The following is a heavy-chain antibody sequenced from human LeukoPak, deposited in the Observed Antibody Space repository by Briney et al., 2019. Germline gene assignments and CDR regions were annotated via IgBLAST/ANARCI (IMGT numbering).Heavy chain of an antibody. Sequence: PGRSLRLSCAASGFTFSSYGMHWVRQAPGKGLEWVALIWYDGSNKYYADSVKGRFTISRDNSKNTLYLQMNSLRAEDTAVYYCAKDRRNSCCTDYWGQGTLVTVSS. V-gene: IGHV3-30*18. CDR2: IWYDGSNK. D-gene: IGHD2-2*02. CDR3: AKDRRNSCCTDY. J-gene: IGHJ4*02. CDR1: GFTFSSYG.